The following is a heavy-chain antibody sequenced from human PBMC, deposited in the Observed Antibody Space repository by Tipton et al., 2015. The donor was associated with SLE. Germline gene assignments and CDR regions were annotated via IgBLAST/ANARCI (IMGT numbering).Heavy chain of an antibody. V-gene: IGHV3-23*01. CDR3: AKIIMPDRYDAFDI. CDR1: GFTFSSYA. CDR2: ISGSGGNT. D-gene: IGHD2-2*01. Sequence: SGFTFSSYAMSWVRQAPGKGLEWVSAISGSGGNTYYADSVKGRFTISRDNSKNTLYLQMNSLRAEDTAVYYCAKIIMPDRYDAFDIWGQGTMVTVSS. J-gene: IGHJ3*02.